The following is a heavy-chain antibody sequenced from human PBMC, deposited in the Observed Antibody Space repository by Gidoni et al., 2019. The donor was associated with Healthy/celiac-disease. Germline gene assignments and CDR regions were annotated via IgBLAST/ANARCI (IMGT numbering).Heavy chain of an antibody. V-gene: IGHV3-33*01. CDR1: GFTFSSYG. Sequence: QVQLVESGGGVVQPGRSLRLSCPASGFTFSSYGMHWVRQAPGKGLEWVAVIWYDGSNKYYADAVKGRFSISRDNSKNTLYLQMNSLRAEDTAVYYCARDNSSSWLGYWGQGPLVTVSS. D-gene: IGHD6-13*01. CDR2: IWYDGSNK. CDR3: ARDNSSSWLGY. J-gene: IGHJ4*02.